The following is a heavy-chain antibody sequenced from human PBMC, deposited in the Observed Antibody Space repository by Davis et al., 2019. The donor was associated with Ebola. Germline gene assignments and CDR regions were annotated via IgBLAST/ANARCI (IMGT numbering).Heavy chain of an antibody. CDR2: IYGGGST. D-gene: IGHD6-19*01. CDR3: ARGISSGYHPLHFNY. J-gene: IGHJ4*02. CDR1: GFDVTTNY. Sequence: GESLKISCAASGFDVTTNYMSWVRQAPGKGLEWVSIIYGGGSTYYADSVKGRFTISRDNAKNSLYLQMNSLRAEDTAVYYCARGISSGYHPLHFNYWGQGTLVTVSS. V-gene: IGHV3-66*01.